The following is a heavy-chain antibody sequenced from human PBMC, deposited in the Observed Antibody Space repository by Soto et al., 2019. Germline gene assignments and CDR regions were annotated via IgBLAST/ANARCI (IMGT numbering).Heavy chain of an antibody. D-gene: IGHD3-10*02. CDR3: ARDSAMFASPVDY. Sequence: EVQLVESGGGLVQPGGSLRLSCAASGFTFSTYSVNWVRQAPGKGLEWVAYIGDSGSRKYYADSVKGRFSISRDNAKNSVYLQRNSLRDDDSAVYYCARDSAMFASPVDYWGQGVLVTVSS. CDR2: IGDSGSRK. V-gene: IGHV3-48*02. CDR1: GFTFSTYS. J-gene: IGHJ4*02.